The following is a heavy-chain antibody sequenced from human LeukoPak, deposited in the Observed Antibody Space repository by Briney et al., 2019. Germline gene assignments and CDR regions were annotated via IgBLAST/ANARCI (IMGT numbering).Heavy chain of an antibody. Sequence: SETLSLTCTVSGYSISNGYYWGWMWQPPGKGLEWIGSIYHSGSTYYNPSLKSRVTISVDTSKNQFSLKLSSVTAADTAVYYCARDRLDGFDYWGQGTLVTVSS. CDR2: IYHSGST. CDR3: ARDRLDGFDY. J-gene: IGHJ4*02. D-gene: IGHD3-22*01. V-gene: IGHV4-38-2*02. CDR1: GYSISNGYY.